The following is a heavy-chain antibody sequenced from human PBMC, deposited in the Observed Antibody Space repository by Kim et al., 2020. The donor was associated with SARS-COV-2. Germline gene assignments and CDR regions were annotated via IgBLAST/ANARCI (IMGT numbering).Heavy chain of an antibody. D-gene: IGHD3-10*01. Sequence: GGSLRLSCAASGFTFSSYSMNWVRQAPGKGLEWVSYISSSSSTIYYADSVKGRFTISRDNAKNSLYLQMNSLRAEDTAVYYCARDGGELLWFGELRPFDYWGQGHLVTVSS. J-gene: IGHJ4*02. CDR1: GFTFSSYS. CDR3: ARDGGELLWFGELRPFDY. CDR2: ISSSSSTI. V-gene: IGHV3-48*01.